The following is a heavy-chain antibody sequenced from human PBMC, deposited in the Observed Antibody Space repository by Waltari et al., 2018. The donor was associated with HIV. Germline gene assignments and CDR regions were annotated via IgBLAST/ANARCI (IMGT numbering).Heavy chain of an antibody. CDR2: IWYDGRNK. J-gene: IGHJ6*02. V-gene: IGHV3-33*01. CDR1: GFTFITNA. D-gene: IGHD1-1*01. CDR3: ARDRTATSRGNGMDV. Sequence: QVQLVESGGGVVQPGASLRLSCAASGFTFITNAIHWVRQAPGKGLEWVAVIWYDGRNKYYSDSVKGRFSITRDTSKNTLSLEMNSLRAEDTGIYYCARDRTATSRGNGMDVWGPGTTVIVSS.